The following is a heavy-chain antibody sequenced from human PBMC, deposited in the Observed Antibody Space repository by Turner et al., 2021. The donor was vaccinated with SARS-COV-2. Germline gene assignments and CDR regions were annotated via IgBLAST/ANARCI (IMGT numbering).Heavy chain of an antibody. Sequence: QVQLVQSGAEVKKPGASVKVSCKASGYTFTGYYMHWVRQAPGQGLEWMGWINPNSGGTNYAQKVQGRVTMTRDTSISTAYMELSRLRSDDTAVYYCARIPHLMVGIRFDPWGQGTLVTVSS. CDR1: GYTFTGYY. CDR2: INPNSGGT. CDR3: ARIPHLMVGIRFDP. J-gene: IGHJ5*02. D-gene: IGHD2-8*01. V-gene: IGHV1-2*02.